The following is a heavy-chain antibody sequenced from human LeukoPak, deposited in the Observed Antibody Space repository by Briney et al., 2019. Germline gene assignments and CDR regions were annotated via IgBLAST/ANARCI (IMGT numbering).Heavy chain of an antibody. CDR1: GYTFTGYY. V-gene: IGHV1-2*02. D-gene: IGHD3-22*01. CDR2: INPNSGGT. CDR3: ARGHTTPYYYDSSGYPADAFDI. Sequence: GASVKVSCKASGYTFTGYYMHWVRQAPGRGLEWMGWINPNSGGTNYAQKFQGRVTMTRDTSISTAYMELSRLRSDDTAVYYCARGHTTPYYYDSSGYPADAFDIWGQGTMVTVSS. J-gene: IGHJ3*02.